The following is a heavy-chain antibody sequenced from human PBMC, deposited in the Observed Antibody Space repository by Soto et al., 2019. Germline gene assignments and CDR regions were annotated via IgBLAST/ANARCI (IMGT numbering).Heavy chain of an antibody. V-gene: IGHV4-34*01. CDR3: ARVVPGYSYGSGTNDY. CDR2: INHSGST. J-gene: IGHJ4*02. D-gene: IGHD5-18*01. CDR1: GGSFSGYY. Sequence: SETLSLTCAVYGGSFSGYYWSWIRQPPGKGLEWIGEINHSGSTNYNPSLKSRVTISVDTSKNQFSLKLSSVTAADTAVYYCARVVPGYSYGSGTNDYWGQGTLVTVSS.